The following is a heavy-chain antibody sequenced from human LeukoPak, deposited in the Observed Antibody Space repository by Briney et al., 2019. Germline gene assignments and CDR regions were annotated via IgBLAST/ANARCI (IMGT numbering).Heavy chain of an antibody. Sequence: GGSLRLSCAASGFTFSSYAMHWVRQAPGKGLEWVAVISYDGSNKYYADSVKGRFTISGDNSRNALYLQMNSLRAEDTAVYYCARDQFTRIVVALGKHEYWGQGTLVTVSS. CDR2: ISYDGSNK. CDR1: GFTFSSYA. CDR3: ARDQFTRIVVALGKHEY. J-gene: IGHJ4*02. V-gene: IGHV3-30*04. D-gene: IGHD3-22*01.